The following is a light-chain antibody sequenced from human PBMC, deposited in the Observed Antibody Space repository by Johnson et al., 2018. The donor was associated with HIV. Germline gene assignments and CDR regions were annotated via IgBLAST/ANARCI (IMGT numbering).Light chain of an antibody. V-gene: IGLV1-51*02. Sequence: QSVLTQPPSVSAAPGQKVTISCSGSSSNIGNNYVSWYQQLPGTAPKLLIYENNKRPSGIPDRFSGSKSGTSATLGITGLQTGDEADYFCGTWASSLSTGLFGTGTYVTV. CDR1: SSNIGNNY. CDR3: GTWASSLSTGL. CDR2: ENN. J-gene: IGLJ1*01.